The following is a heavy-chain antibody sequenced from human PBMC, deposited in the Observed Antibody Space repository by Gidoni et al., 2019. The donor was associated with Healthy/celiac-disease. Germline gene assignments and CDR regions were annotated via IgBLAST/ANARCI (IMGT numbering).Heavy chain of an antibody. Sequence: EVQLVESGGGLVQPGGSLRLSCAASGFPLSSYWMSWVRQAPGKGLEWVANIKQDGSEKYYVDSVKGRFTISRDNAKNSLYLQMNSLRAEDTAVYYCARTKQLVRVSDYWGQGTLVTVSS. V-gene: IGHV3-7*04. CDR3: ARTKQLVRVSDY. CDR2: IKQDGSEK. J-gene: IGHJ4*02. CDR1: GFPLSSYW. D-gene: IGHD6-13*01.